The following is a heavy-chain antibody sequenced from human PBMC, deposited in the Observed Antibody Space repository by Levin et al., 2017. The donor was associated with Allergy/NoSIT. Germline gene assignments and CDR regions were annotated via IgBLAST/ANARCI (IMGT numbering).Heavy chain of an antibody. Sequence: ASVKVSCKTSGYIFTSYDINWVRQATGQGLEWMGWMSPNSHYTGYAQKFQGRVTMTGDTSISTAYMELSSLNSEDTAVYYCARGPPDWGFDYWGPGTLVTVSS. CDR1: GYIFTSYD. D-gene: IGHD7-27*01. CDR3: ARGPPDWGFDY. J-gene: IGHJ4*02. CDR2: MSPNSHYT. V-gene: IGHV1-8*01.